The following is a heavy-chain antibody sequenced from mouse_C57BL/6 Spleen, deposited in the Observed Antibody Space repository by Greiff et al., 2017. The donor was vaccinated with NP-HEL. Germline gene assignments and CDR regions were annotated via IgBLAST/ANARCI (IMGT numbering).Heavy chain of an antibody. CDR1: GFTFSSYA. CDR2: ISSGGDYI. Sequence: DVKLVESGEGLVKPGGSLKLSCAASGFTFSSYAMSWVRQTPEKRLEWVAYISSGGDYIYYADTVKGRFTISRDNARNTLYLQMSSLKSEDTAMYYCTRAPYGNYGYFDVWGTGTTVTVSS. CDR3: TRAPYGNYGYFDV. V-gene: IGHV5-9-1*02. D-gene: IGHD2-1*01. J-gene: IGHJ1*03.